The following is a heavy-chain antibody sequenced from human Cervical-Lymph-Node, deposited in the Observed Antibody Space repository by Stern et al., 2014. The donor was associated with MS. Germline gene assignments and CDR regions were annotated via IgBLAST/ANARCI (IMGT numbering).Heavy chain of an antibody. D-gene: IGHD2-21*01. Sequence: QVQLVESGGGVVQPGRSLRLSCAASGFIFRNYALHWVRQAPGKGLEWVAVISFDGSNKYFADSVKGRFTISRDNSNNTLFLQMNSLRLEDTAVYYCAKDRSMWTLHFDNWGQGTLVTVSS. CDR1: GFIFRNYA. J-gene: IGHJ4*02. CDR3: AKDRSMWTLHFDN. CDR2: ISFDGSNK. V-gene: IGHV3-30-3*01.